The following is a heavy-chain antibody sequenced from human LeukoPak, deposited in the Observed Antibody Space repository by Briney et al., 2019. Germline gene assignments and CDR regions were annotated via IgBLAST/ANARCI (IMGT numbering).Heavy chain of an antibody. CDR3: AKNTILDSRSY. CDR1: GFTFRDYP. J-gene: IGHJ4*02. CDR2: ISSSGAGT. Sequence: GGSLRLSCTGSGFTFRDYPNSWVRQAPGKGLEWVSAISSSGAGTYYADSVKGRFTISRDNSKNTLYLQMNSLRAEDTAVYYCAKNTILDSRSYWGQGNLVTVSS. D-gene: IGHD3-3*01. V-gene: IGHV3-23*01.